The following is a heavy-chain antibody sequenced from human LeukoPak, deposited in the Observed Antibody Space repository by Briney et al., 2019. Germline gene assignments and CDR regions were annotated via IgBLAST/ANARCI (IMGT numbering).Heavy chain of an antibody. CDR2: ISGSGETT. CDR1: GIHFSTSG. Sequence: GGSLRLSCAASGIHFSTSGMSWVRQAPGKGLEWVSGISGSGETTYYADSVKGRFAISRDNSKNTLYLQMNSLRAEDTAVYYCARDGGIVGAIDYWGQGTLVTVSS. D-gene: IGHD1-26*01. J-gene: IGHJ4*02. CDR3: ARDGGIVGAIDY. V-gene: IGHV3-23*01.